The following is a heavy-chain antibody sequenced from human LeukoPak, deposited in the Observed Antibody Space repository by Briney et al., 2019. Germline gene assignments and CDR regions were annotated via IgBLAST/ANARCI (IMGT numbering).Heavy chain of an antibody. CDR3: AKDRCSNGIGCLYYYMDV. D-gene: IGHD2-8*01. Sequence: QPGGSLRLSCAASRFTFSSYGMHWVRQAPGKGLEWVAYIQSDRSNEQYADSVRGRFSISRDSSKNILYLQMNSLRAEDTAAYYCAKDRCSNGIGCLYYYMDVWGKGSTVTIYS. V-gene: IGHV3-30*02. CDR1: RFTFSSYG. J-gene: IGHJ6*03. CDR2: IQSDRSNE.